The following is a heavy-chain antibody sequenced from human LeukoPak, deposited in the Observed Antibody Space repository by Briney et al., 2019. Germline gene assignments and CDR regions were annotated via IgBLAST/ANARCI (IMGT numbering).Heavy chain of an antibody. Sequence: SGGSLRLSCAASGFTFSSYAMSWVRQAPGKGLEWVSAISGSGGSTYYADSVKGRFTISRDNSKNTLYLQMNSLRAEDTAVYYCAKSGLRSGWFDPWGQGTLVTVSS. D-gene: IGHD4-17*01. CDR1: GFTFSSYA. CDR2: ISGSGGST. V-gene: IGHV3-23*01. CDR3: AKSGLRSGWFDP. J-gene: IGHJ5*02.